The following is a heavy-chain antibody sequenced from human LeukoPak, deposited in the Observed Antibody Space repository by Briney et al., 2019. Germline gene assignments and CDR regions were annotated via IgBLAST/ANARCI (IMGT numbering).Heavy chain of an antibody. CDR2: ISSSATYR. Sequence: ETLSLTCTVSGYSINSGYYWGWVRQAPGKGLEWVSSISSSATYRYYADSVNGRFTISRDDPKNSLYLQMNSLRAEDTAVYYCARVDYRGGGYFMDVWGRGTPVTVSS. J-gene: IGHJ6*03. CDR3: ARVDYRGGGYFMDV. V-gene: IGHV3-21*01. D-gene: IGHD4-11*01. CDR1: GYSINSGYY.